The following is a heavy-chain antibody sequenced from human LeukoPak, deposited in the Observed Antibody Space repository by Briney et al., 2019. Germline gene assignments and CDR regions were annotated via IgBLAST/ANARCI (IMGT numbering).Heavy chain of an antibody. CDR1: GYSFDEYA. J-gene: IGHJ4*02. CDR3: AKDRYCTSSSCPIDY. CDR2: INWKSDKI. D-gene: IGHD2-2*01. Sequence: GRSLRLSCAGSGYSFDEYAMHWVRQAPGKGLKWVSGINWKSDKIGYADSVKGRFTISRDNSKNSLYLQMNSLRVEDTALYYCAKDRYCTSSSCPIDYWGQGTMVTVSS. V-gene: IGHV3-9*01.